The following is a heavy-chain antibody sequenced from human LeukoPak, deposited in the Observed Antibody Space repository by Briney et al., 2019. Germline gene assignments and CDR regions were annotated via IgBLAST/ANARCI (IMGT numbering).Heavy chain of an antibody. Sequence: GGSLRLSCAASGFSFSSYAMSWVRQAPGKGLEWVSTISNSGGTTYYADSVKGRFTISRDDSENTLYLQMNSLRAEDTAVYYCARVGPSDILTGQLDNWGQGTLVTVSS. CDR1: GFSFSSYA. CDR2: ISNSGGTT. V-gene: IGHV3-23*01. J-gene: IGHJ4*02. CDR3: ARVGPSDILTGQLDN. D-gene: IGHD3-9*01.